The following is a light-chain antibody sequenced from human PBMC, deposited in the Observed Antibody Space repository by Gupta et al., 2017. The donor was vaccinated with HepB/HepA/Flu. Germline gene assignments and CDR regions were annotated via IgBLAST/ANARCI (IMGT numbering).Light chain of an antibody. J-gene: IGKJ1*01. CDR2: DAS. CDR1: QSVSSY. CDR3: QRRSKGPPWT. Sequence: EIVLTQFPATLSLSPGDRATLSCRASQSVSSYLAWYPQKPGQAPRLRIYDASNRATGIPARFIGSGSGTDFTLTISSLEAEDFAVDYCQRRSKGPPWTFGQGTKVEIK. V-gene: IGKV3-11*01.